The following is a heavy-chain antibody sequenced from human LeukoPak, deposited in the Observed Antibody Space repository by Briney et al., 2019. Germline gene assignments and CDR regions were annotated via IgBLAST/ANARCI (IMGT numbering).Heavy chain of an antibody. CDR1: GYTFTCYY. D-gene: IGHD2-2*01. CDR2: INPSGGST. CDR3: ARGGYCSSTSCFYYYYYYMDV. J-gene: IGHJ6*03. Sequence: VASVKVSCKASGYTFTCYYMHWVRQAPGQGLEWMGIINPSGGSTSYAQKFQGRVTMTRDMSTSTVYMELSSLRSEDTAVYYCARGGYCSSTSCFYYYYYYMDVWGKGTTVTVSS. V-gene: IGHV1-46*01.